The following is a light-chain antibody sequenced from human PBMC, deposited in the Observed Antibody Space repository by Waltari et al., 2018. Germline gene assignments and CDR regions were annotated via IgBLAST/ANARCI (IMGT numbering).Light chain of an antibody. CDR3: QQRGKWVT. V-gene: IGKV3-11*01. Sequence: EIVLTQFPATLSLSPGERATLSCKASQTVSNYLAWYQQKPGQAPRLLKYDASNRATGIPARFSGSGSGTDFTLTISSVAPEDFAVYYCQQRGKWVTFGGGTKVEIK. J-gene: IGKJ4*01. CDR1: QTVSNY. CDR2: DAS.